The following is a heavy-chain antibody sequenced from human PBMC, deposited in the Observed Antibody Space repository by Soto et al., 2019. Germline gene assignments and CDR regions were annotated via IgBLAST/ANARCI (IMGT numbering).Heavy chain of an antibody. CDR2: MSGSGGST. J-gene: IGHJ4*02. CDR3: AKDQWLAAAGTQVY. CDR1: GFTFSSYA. Sequence: GGSLRLSCAASGFTFSSYAMSLVRQAPGKGLDWVSAMSGSGGSTYYADAVGGRFTISRDNSKNTLYLQMNSLRAEDTAVYYSAKDQWLAAAGTQVYWRQGTLVTVYS. D-gene: IGHD6-13*01. V-gene: IGHV3-23*01.